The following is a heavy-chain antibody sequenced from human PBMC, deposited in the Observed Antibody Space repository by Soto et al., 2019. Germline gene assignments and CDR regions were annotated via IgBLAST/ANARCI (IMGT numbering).Heavy chain of an antibody. CDR1: GFTFSSYA. J-gene: IGHJ4*02. CDR2: ISYDGSNK. D-gene: IGHD2-8*01. Sequence: PGGSLRLFCAASGFTFSSYAMHWVRQAPGKGLEWVAVISYDGSNKYYADSVKGRFTISRDNSKNTLYLQMNSLRAEDTAVYYCARDNAIDYWGQGTLVTVSS. V-gene: IGHV3-30-3*01. CDR3: ARDNAIDY.